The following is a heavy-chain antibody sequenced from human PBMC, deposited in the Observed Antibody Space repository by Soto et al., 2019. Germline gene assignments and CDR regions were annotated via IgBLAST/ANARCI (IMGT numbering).Heavy chain of an antibody. CDR2: ISGSGETT. CDR3: AKIWPLYCTGGDCVDFYYYYMDV. V-gene: IGHV3-23*01. D-gene: IGHD2-8*02. Sequence: EVQLLESGGGLVQPGGSLRLSCTASGFSYSMYAMTWVRQAPGKGLEWVSTISGSGETTFYAASVQGRFTISRYSPKNTLSLQMESLRPEDTALYFCAKIWPLYCTGGDCVDFYYYYMDVWGKGTTVTVSS. CDR1: GFSYSMYA. J-gene: IGHJ6*03.